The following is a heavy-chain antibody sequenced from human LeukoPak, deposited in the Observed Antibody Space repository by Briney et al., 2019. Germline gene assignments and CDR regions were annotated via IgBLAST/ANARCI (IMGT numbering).Heavy chain of an antibody. CDR1: GFTFSSYW. CDR2: IKQDGSEK. V-gene: IGHV3-7*01. CDR3: ARVLAVAANWFDP. J-gene: IGHJ5*02. D-gene: IGHD6-19*01. Sequence: GGSLRLSCAASGFTFSSYWMSWVRPAPGKGLEWVANIKQDGSEKYYVDSVKGRFTISRDNAKNSLYLQMNSLRAEDTAVYYCARVLAVAANWFDPWGQGTLVTVSS.